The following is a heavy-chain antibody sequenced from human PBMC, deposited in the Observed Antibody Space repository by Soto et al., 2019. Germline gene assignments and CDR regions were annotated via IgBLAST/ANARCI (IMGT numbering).Heavy chain of an antibody. J-gene: IGHJ5*02. CDR1: SGSYG. V-gene: IGHV4-61*01. CDR3: ARGAVVAALNWFDP. Sequence: SGSYGWSRIRQNPGKGLEWIGYIYYSGSTNYNPSLKSRVTISVDTSKNQFSLKLSSVTAADTAVYYCARGAVVAALNWFDPWGQGTLVTVSS. D-gene: IGHD2-15*01. CDR2: IYYSGST.